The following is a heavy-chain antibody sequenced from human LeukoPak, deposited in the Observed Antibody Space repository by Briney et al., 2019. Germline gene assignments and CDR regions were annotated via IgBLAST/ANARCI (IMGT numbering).Heavy chain of an antibody. J-gene: IGHJ4*02. D-gene: IGHD2-2*01. CDR3: TVIVVPAAMDNY. Sequence: GGSLRLSCAASGFTFSNAWMSWVRQAPGKGLEWVGCIKSKTDGGTTDYAAPVKGRFTISRDDSKNTLYLQMNSLKTEDTAVYYCTVIVVPAAMDNYWGQGTLVTVSS. CDR1: GFTFSNAW. V-gene: IGHV3-15*01. CDR2: IKSKTDGGTT.